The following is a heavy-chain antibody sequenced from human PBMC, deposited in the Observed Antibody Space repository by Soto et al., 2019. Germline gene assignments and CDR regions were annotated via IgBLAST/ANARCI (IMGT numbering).Heavy chain of an antibody. CDR3: AKGGWMLFDI. Sequence: SETLSLTCTVSGRSLSSYYWSWIRQPPGKGLEWIGYFYYSGSTNYNPSLKSRVTISVDTSKNQFSLKLSSVTAADTAVYYCAKGGWMLFDIWGQGTMVTVSS. CDR1: GRSLSSYY. CDR2: FYYSGST. V-gene: IGHV4-59*01. J-gene: IGHJ3*02. D-gene: IGHD2-2*03.